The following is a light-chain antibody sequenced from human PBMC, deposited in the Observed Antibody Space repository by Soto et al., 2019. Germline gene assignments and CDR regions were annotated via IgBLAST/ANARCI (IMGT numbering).Light chain of an antibody. J-gene: IGKJ4*01. Sequence: DIQMTQSPSSLSASVGDRATITCRASQSISSYLNWYQVKPGTAPKLLIYAASSLQSGVPSRFSGSGSGTDFTLTISSLQPEDFASYYCQQSYSTPLTFGGGTRVLIK. CDR2: AAS. CDR1: QSISSY. V-gene: IGKV1-39*01. CDR3: QQSYSTPLT.